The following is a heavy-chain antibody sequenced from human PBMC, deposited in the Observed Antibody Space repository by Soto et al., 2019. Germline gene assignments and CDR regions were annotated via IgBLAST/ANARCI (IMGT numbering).Heavy chain of an antibody. CDR3: ARNTYYDSSGNYEAPDY. J-gene: IGHJ4*02. V-gene: IGHV3-21*01. Sequence: VGSLRLSCEASGFNFSSYSMNWARQAPGQGLEWVASISSSGSYTNYADSVKGRFTISRDNAKNSLYLQMNSLRAEDTAVYYCARNTYYDSSGNYEAPDYWGQGTLVTGSS. D-gene: IGHD3-22*01. CDR1: GFNFSSYS. CDR2: ISSSGSYT.